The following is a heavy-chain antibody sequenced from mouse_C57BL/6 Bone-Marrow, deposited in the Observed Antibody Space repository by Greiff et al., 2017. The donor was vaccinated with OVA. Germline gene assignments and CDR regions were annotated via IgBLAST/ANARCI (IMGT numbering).Heavy chain of an antibody. V-gene: IGHV1-55*01. CDR2: IYPGSGST. CDR3: ITTVVATTDWYFDV. Sequence: VKLQQPGAELVKPGASVKMSCKASGYTFTSYWITWVKQRPGQGLEWIGDIYPGSGSTNYNEKFKSKATLTVDTSSSTAYMQLSSLTSEDSAVYYCITTVVATTDWYFDVWGTGTTVTVSS. J-gene: IGHJ1*03. D-gene: IGHD1-1*01. CDR1: GYTFTSYW.